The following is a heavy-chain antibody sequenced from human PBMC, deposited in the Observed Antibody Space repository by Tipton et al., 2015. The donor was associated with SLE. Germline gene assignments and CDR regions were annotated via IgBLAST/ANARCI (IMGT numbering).Heavy chain of an antibody. CDR2: INHSGST. Sequence: TLSLTCAVYGVSFSGYYWSWIRQPPGKGLEWIGEINHSGSTNYNPSLKSRVTISVDTSKNQFSLKLSSVTAADTAVYYCARDEGLSSSWPPYYYGMDVWGQGTTVTVSS. J-gene: IGHJ6*02. CDR3: ARDEGLSSSWPPYYYGMDV. D-gene: IGHD6-13*01. V-gene: IGHV4-34*01. CDR1: GVSFSGYY.